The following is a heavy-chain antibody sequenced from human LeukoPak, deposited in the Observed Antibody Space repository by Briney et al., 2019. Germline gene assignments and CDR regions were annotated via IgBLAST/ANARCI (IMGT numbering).Heavy chain of an antibody. CDR2: INPNSGDT. CDR1: GYTFTYYN. Sequence: ASVKVSCKASGYTFTYYNMDWGGQAPGQGLEGMGWINPNSGDTRYAQKFQGRVTMTRDTSITTAYMELSSLRSDDTAVYYCARDPPGGTFFAYWGQGTLVTVSS. D-gene: IGHD3-16*01. CDR3: ARDPPGGTFFAY. V-gene: IGHV1-2*02. J-gene: IGHJ4*02.